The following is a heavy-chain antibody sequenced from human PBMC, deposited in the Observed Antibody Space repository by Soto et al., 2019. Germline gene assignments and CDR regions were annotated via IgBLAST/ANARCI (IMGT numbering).Heavy chain of an antibody. CDR3: INGRPVKTTVTTHC. V-gene: IGHV3-73*01. Sequence: PGGSLRLSCVASGFIFSDFTINWVRQASGKGLEWVGRVRSKADSYATTYAASVKGRFTISRDDSKNTAYLQMNSLKTDDAAVYYCINGRPVKTTVTTHCWGQGTLVTVSS. J-gene: IGHJ4*02. D-gene: IGHD4-17*01. CDR2: VRSKADSYAT. CDR1: GFIFSDFT.